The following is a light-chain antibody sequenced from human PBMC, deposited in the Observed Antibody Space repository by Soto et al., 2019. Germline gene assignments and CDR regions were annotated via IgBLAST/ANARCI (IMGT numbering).Light chain of an antibody. Sequence: QSAMTQPPSVSAAPGQKVTISCSGSSSNIGGNSVSWYQQLPATAPKLLIYDDNKRPSGIAARFSGSKSGTTATLGITGFQTADEADYYCGSWYSSRSAYVFGTGTKLTVL. CDR2: DDN. CDR3: GSWYSSRSAYV. V-gene: IGLV1-51*01. J-gene: IGLJ1*01. CDR1: SSNIGGNS.